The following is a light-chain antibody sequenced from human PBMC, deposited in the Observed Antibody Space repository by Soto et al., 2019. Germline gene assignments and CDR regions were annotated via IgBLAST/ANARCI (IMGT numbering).Light chain of an antibody. CDR1: QSVSSSY. V-gene: IGKV3-20*01. CDR3: QQYGSSSWT. CDR2: GTS. J-gene: IGKJ1*01. Sequence: EIVLTQSPGTLSLSPKERATLSCRDSQSVSSSYLAWYQQKPGQAPRLLIYGTSSRATAIPDRFSGSGSGTDFTLTISRLEPEDFAVYYCQQYGSSSWTFGQGTKVDIK.